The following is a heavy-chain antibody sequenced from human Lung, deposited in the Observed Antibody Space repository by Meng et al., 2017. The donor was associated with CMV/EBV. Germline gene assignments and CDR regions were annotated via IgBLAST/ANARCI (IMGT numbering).Heavy chain of an antibody. CDR1: GYTFTGYY. J-gene: IGHJ5*02. CDR2: INPSSGGT. V-gene: IGHV1-2*02. Sequence: ASVKVSCKASGYTFTGYYMHWVRQAPGQGLEWMGWINPSSGGTNYAQKSQGRVIMTRDTSIRTAYMGLSRLSSDDRAVYYCAREPPPDPGIAVAGFFDPWGQGTPVTVSS. CDR3: AREPPPDPGIAVAGFFDP. D-gene: IGHD6-19*01.